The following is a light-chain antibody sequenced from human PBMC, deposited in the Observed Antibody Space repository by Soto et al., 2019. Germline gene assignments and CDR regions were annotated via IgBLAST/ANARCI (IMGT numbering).Light chain of an antibody. Sequence: QAVVTQPPSVSGAPGQRVTISCTGSSSNIGAGYDVHWYQQLPGTAPKLPIYGNSNRPSGVPDRFSGSKSDTSASLAITGLQAEDEADYYCQSHDSSLSAYVFGTGTKLTVL. CDR2: GNS. CDR1: SSNIGAGYD. J-gene: IGLJ1*01. V-gene: IGLV1-40*01. CDR3: QSHDSSLSAYV.